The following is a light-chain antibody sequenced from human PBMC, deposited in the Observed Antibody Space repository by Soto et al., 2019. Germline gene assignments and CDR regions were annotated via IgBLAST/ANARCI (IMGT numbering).Light chain of an antibody. Sequence: QLVLTQPPSVSGAPGQRVTISCTGSSSNIGAGYDVNWYQQLPGTAPKLLVYVSTNRPSGVPDRFSGSKSGTSASLAITGLQAEDEADYYCQSYDSSLSGFVVFGGGTKLTVL. J-gene: IGLJ2*01. CDR3: QSYDSSLSGFVV. CDR1: SSNIGAGYD. V-gene: IGLV1-40*01. CDR2: VST.